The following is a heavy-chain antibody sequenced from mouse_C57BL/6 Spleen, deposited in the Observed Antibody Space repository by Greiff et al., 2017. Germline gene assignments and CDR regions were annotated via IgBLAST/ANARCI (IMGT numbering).Heavy chain of an antibody. Sequence: VQLQESGPGLVQPSQSLSITCTVSGFSLTSYGVHWVRQSPGKGLEWLGVIWRGGSTDYNAAFMSRLSITKDNSKSQVFFKMNSLQADDTAIYYCGSNWDDYYAMDYWGQGTSVTVSS. CDR2: IWRGGST. V-gene: IGHV2-5*01. CDR1: GFSLTSYG. J-gene: IGHJ4*01. CDR3: GSNWDDYYAMDY. D-gene: IGHD4-1*01.